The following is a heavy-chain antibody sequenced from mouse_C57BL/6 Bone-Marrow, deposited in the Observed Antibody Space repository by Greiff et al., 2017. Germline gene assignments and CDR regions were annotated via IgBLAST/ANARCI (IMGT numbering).Heavy chain of an antibody. CDR3: TVFYYGSMWFAY. Sequence: EVTLVESGAELVRPGASVKLSCTASGFNIKDDYMHWVKQRPEQGLEWIGWIDPENGDTEYASKFLGKATITADTSPNTAYLQLSSLTSEDTAVYYCTVFYYGSMWFAYWGQGTLVTVSA. V-gene: IGHV14-4*01. D-gene: IGHD1-1*01. CDR2: IDPENGDT. CDR1: GFNIKDDY. J-gene: IGHJ3*01.